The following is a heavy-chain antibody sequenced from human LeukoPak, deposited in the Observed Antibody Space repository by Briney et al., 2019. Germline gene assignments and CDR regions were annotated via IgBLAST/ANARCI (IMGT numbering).Heavy chain of an antibody. CDR3: ARPGSGYYQGGAFDI. V-gene: IGHV3-48*03. CDR2: ISSSGSTI. Sequence: GGSLRPSCAASGFTFSSYEMNWVRQAPGKGLEWVSYISSSGSTIYYADSVKGRFTISRDNAKNSLYLQMNSLRAEDTAVYYCARPGSGYYQGGAFDIWGQGTMVTVSS. CDR1: GFTFSSYE. J-gene: IGHJ3*02. D-gene: IGHD3-22*01.